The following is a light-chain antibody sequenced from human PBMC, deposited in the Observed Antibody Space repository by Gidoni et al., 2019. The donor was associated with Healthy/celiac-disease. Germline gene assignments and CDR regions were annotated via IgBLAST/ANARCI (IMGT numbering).Light chain of an antibody. Sequence: DIVMTQSTDSLAVSLGERATINCKSSQSVLYSSNNKNYLAWYQQKPGQPPKLLIYWASTRESGVPDRFSGSGSGTDFTLTISSLQAEDVAVYYCQQYYSTLTFGQGTRLEIK. CDR2: WAS. CDR1: QSVLYSSNNKNY. CDR3: QQYYSTLT. V-gene: IGKV4-1*01. J-gene: IGKJ5*01.